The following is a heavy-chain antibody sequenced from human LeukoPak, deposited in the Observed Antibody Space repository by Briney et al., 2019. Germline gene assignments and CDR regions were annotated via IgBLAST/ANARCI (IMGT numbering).Heavy chain of an antibody. CDR1: GGPIRNSY. J-gene: IGHJ3*02. CDR3: ARIFDRDI. Sequence: SSETLSLTCTVSGGPIRNSYCSWVRHSAGTGMQWIGRIHGTLGSTNHNPSLTSRVVMSLDTSSNQFSLRLSAMSAADTATYYCARIFDRDIWGQGTLVTVSP. CDR2: IHGTLGST. D-gene: IGHD3-3*01. V-gene: IGHV4-4*07.